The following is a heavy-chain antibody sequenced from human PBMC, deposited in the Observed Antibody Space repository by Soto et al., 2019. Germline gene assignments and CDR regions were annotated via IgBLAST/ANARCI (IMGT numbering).Heavy chain of an antibody. CDR2: INSDGSTT. V-gene: IGHV3-74*01. J-gene: IGHJ4*02. Sequence: EVQLVESGGGLVQPGGSLRLSCAASGFTFSNYWMHWVRQAPGKGLVWVSRINSDGSTTTYADSVKGRFTISRDNAKNKLYLQMNNLRAEDTAVYYCARDWSSSWYYLDYWGQGTLVTVSS. CDR1: GFTFSNYW. D-gene: IGHD6-13*01. CDR3: ARDWSSSWYYLDY.